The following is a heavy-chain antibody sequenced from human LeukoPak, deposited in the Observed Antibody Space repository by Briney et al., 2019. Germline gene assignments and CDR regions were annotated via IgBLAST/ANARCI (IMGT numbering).Heavy chain of an antibody. CDR1: GFTFNSYG. Sequence: QTGGSLRLSCAASGFTFNSYGIHWVRQAPGKGLEWVAFIRNDGSTKFYADSVKGRFTISRDNSENTLYLQMNSLRAEDTAVYYCAKDLPAAYFDYWGQGTLVTVSS. D-gene: IGHD2-2*01. V-gene: IGHV3-30*02. CDR3: AKDLPAAYFDY. J-gene: IGHJ4*02. CDR2: IRNDGSTK.